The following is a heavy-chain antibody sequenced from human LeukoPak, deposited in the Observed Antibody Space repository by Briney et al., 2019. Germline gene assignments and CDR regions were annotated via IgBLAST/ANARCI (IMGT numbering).Heavy chain of an antibody. CDR1: GGTFSSYA. J-gene: IGHJ6*03. CDR3: ARETAPNYDFWSGYRTPGYYYYMDV. CDR2: IIPIFGTA. V-gene: IGHV1-69*13. D-gene: IGHD3-3*01. Sequence: ASVKVSCKASGGTFSSYAISWVRLAPGQGLEWMGGIIPIFGTANYAQKFQGRVTITADESTSTAYMELSSLRSEDTAVYYCARETAPNYDFWSGYRTPGYYYYMDVWGKGTTVTVSS.